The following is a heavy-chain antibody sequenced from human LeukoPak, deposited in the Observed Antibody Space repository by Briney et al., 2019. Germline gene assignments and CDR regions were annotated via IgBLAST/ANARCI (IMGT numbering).Heavy chain of an antibody. CDR1: GFTFSSYA. CDR2: ISGSGGST. V-gene: IGHV3-23*01. CDR3: AKDGPGDIVVVPAASFDY. J-gene: IGHJ4*02. Sequence: PGGSLRLSCAASGFTFSSYAMSWVRQAPGKGLEWVSAISGSGGSTYYADSVKGRFTISRDNSKNTLYLQMNSLRAEDTAVYYCAKDGPGDIVVVPAASFDYWGQGTLVTVSS. D-gene: IGHD2-2*01.